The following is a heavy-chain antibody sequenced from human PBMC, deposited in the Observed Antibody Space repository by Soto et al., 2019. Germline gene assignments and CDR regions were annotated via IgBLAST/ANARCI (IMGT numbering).Heavy chain of an antibody. CDR1: GGSFSGYY. Sequence: SETLSLTCAVYGGSFSGYYWSWIRQPPGKGLEWIGEINHSGSTNYNPSLKSRVTISVDTSKNQFSLKLSSVTAADTAVYYCARGALRWFDYWGQGTLVTVSS. D-gene: IGHD2-15*01. V-gene: IGHV4-34*01. J-gene: IGHJ4*02. CDR3: ARGALRWFDY. CDR2: INHSGST.